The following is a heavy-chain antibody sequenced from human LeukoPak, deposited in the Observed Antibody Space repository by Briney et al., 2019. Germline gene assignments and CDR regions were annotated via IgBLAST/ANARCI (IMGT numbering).Heavy chain of an antibody. D-gene: IGHD5-18*01. Sequence: PGGSLRLSCAASGFTFSSYGMHWVRQAPGKGLEWVAVISYDGSNKYYADSVKGRFTISRDNSKNTLYLQMNSLRAEDTAVYYCARVRWDTAMSDYWGQGTLVTVSS. CDR3: ARVRWDTAMSDY. J-gene: IGHJ4*02. CDR1: GFTFSSYG. CDR2: ISYDGSNK. V-gene: IGHV3-30*03.